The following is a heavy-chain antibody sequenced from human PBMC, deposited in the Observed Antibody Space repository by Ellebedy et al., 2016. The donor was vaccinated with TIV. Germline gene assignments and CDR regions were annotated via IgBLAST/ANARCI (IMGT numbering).Heavy chain of an antibody. CDR2: ISTYNGNT. V-gene: IGHV1-18*04. D-gene: IGHD5-12*01. CDR3: ARAESGGYAWDY. J-gene: IGHJ4*02. Sequence: AASVKVSCKASGYTFTGYGICWVRQAPGPGLEWMGWISTYNGNTNFAQKVQGRVTMTTDTSTSTAYMELRSLRSDDTAVYYCARAESGGYAWDYWGQGTLVTVSS. CDR1: GYTFTGYG.